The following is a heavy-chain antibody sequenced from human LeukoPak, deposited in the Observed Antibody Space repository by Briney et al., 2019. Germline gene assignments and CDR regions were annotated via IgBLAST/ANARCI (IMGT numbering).Heavy chain of an antibody. D-gene: IGHD3/OR15-3a*01. Sequence: GGSLRLSCAASGFTFSSYGMHWVRQSPGKGLEWVAVIWYDGSNKYYADSVKGRFTISRDNSKNTLYLQMNSLRAEDTAVYYCAKAGLYTALDPWGQGTLVTVSS. CDR3: AKAGLYTALDP. J-gene: IGHJ5*02. V-gene: IGHV3-33*06. CDR2: IWYDGSNK. CDR1: GFTFSSYG.